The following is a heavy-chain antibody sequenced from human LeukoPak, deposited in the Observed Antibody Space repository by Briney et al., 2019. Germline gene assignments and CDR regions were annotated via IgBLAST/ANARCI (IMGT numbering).Heavy chain of an antibody. J-gene: IGHJ4*02. V-gene: IGHV4-4*02. CDR2: IYHSGST. CDR1: GGSISSSNW. D-gene: IGHD4-17*01. CDR3: ARDDHGYGDYHFDY. Sequence: PSGTLSLTCAVSGGSISSSNWWSWVRQPPGKGLEWIGEIYHSGSTNYNPSLKSRVTISVDTSKNQFSLKLSSVTAADTAVYYCARDDHGYGDYHFDYWGQGTLVTVSS.